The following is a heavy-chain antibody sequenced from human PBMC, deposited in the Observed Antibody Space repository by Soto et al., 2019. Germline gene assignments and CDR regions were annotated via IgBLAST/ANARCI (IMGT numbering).Heavy chain of an antibody. D-gene: IGHD3-3*01. CDR3: ARARRGVLYAFDI. Sequence: EVQLVESGGGLVQPGGSLRLSCAASGFTFSSYDMHWVRQATGKGLEWVSAIGTAGDTYYPGSVKGRFTISRENAKNSLYLQMNRLRAGDTAVYYCARARRGVLYAFDIWGQGTMVTVSS. J-gene: IGHJ3*02. V-gene: IGHV3-13*01. CDR1: GFTFSSYD. CDR2: IGTAGDT.